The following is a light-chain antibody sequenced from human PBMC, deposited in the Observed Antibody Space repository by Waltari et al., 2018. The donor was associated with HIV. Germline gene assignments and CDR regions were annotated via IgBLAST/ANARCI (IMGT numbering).Light chain of an antibody. CDR3: QQYGNSGT. Sequence: EIVLTQSPGTLSLSPGERATLSCRARQSLSRNYLAWYQQKPGQAPRLLISGASSRPTVIPDRFSGSGSETDFTLTISRMEPEDFAVYYCQQYGNSGTFGQGTKVEIK. CDR1: QSLSRNY. V-gene: IGKV3-20*01. CDR2: GAS. J-gene: IGKJ1*01.